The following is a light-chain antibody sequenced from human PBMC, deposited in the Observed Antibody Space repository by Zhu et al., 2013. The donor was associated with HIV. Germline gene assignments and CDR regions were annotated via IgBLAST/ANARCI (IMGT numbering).Light chain of an antibody. CDR1: QGIGTS. Sequence: IQLTQSPSSLSASVGDRVTITCRASQGIGTSLTWYQQKPGKAPKLLIYAASTLQSGVPSRFAASGAGTDFTLAISSLQPEDFATYFCQQGYRVPWTFGQGTKVEIK. CDR2: AAS. J-gene: IGKJ1*01. V-gene: IGKV1-12*01. CDR3: QQGYRVPWT.